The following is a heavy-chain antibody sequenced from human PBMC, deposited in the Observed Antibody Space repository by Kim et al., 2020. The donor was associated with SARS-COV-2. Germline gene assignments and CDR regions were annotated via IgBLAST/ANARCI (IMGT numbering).Heavy chain of an antibody. CDR1: GFTFDDYA. V-gene: IGHV3-9*01. CDR2: ISWYSGSI. D-gene: IGHD3-10*01. CDR3: AKVTQGEYYGSGSYEGWFDP. J-gene: IGHJ5*02. Sequence: GGSLRLSCAASGFTFDDYAMYRVRQAPGKGLEWVSGISWYSGSIGYADSVKGRFTISRDNAKNSLYLQMNSLRAEDTALYYCAKVTQGEYYGSGSYEGWFDPWGQGTLVTVSS.